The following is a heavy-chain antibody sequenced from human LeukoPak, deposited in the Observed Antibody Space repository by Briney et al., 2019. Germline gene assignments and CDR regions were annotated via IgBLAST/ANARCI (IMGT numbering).Heavy chain of an antibody. V-gene: IGHV3-23*01. J-gene: IGHJ3*01. D-gene: IGHD2-15*01. CDR2: ISVSGNT. CDR1: GFTLSSYA. Sequence: GGSLRLSCAASGFTLSSYAMSWVRQAPGKGLEWVSAISVSGNTYHADSVKGRFSISRDNSRNTLYLQMNSLRADDTAVYYCATKAVPRPRLYDAFDFWGQGTVVTVSS. CDR3: ATKAVPRPRLYDAFDF.